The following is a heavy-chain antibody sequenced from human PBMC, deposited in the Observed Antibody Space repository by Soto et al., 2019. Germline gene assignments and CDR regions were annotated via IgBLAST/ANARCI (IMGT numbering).Heavy chain of an antibody. V-gene: IGHV1-58*01. CDR1: GFGFTSSA. CDR2: IVVGSGNT. Sequence: GSAVKVSCKASGFGFTSSAVQWVRQARGQRLEWIGWIVVGSGNTNYAQKFQERVTITRDMSTSTAYMELSSLRSDDTAVYYCARVEVLWFGELLSLNWFDPWG. CDR3: ARVEVLWFGELLSLNWFDP. J-gene: IGHJ5*02. D-gene: IGHD3-10*01.